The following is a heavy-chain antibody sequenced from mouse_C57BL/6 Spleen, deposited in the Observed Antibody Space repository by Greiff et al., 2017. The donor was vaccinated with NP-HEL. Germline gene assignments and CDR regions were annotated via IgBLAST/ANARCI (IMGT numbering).Heavy chain of an antibody. CDR1: GFTFTDYY. Sequence: EVQLVESGGGLVQPGGSLSLSCAASGFTFTDYYMSWVRQPPGKAPEWLGFIRNKANGYTTEYSASVKGRFTISRDNSQSILYLQMNALRAEDSATYYCARTAQAKGYAMDYWGQGTSVTVSS. CDR3: ARTAQAKGYAMDY. D-gene: IGHD3-2*02. J-gene: IGHJ4*01. V-gene: IGHV7-3*01. CDR2: IRNKANGYTT.